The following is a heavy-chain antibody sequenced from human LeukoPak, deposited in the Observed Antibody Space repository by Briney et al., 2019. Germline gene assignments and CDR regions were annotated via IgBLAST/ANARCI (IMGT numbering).Heavy chain of an antibody. CDR1: GFTFSSYS. J-gene: IGHJ3*02. Sequence: GSLRLSCAASGFTFSSYSMNWVRQAPGKGLEWVSSISSSSSYIYYADSVKGRFTISRDNAKNSLYLQMNSLRAEDTAVYYCARDPLTSYSSGWYISAFDIWGQGTMVTVSS. V-gene: IGHV3-21*01. D-gene: IGHD6-19*01. CDR3: ARDPLTSYSSGWYISAFDI. CDR2: ISSSSSYI.